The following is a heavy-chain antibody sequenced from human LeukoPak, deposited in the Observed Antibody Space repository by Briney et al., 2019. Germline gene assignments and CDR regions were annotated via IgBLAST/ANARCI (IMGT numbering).Heavy chain of an antibody. CDR1: GFTFSSYA. CDR2: ISYDGSNK. D-gene: IGHD2-2*01. J-gene: IGHJ4*02. CDR3: AREVGYCSSTSCNLFDY. Sequence: GGSLRLSCAASGFTFSSYAMHWVRQAPGKGLEWVVVISYDGSNKYYADSVKGRFTISRDNSKNTLYLQMNSLRAEDTAVYYCAREVGYCSSTSCNLFDYWGQGTLVTVSS. V-gene: IGHV3-30*04.